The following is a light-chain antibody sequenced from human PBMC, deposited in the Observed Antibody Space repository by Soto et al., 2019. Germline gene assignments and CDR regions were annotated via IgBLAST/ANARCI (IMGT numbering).Light chain of an antibody. CDR3: HQYNDYST. Sequence: DIQVTQSPSTLSASVGDRVTITCRASQSISGWLAWYQQKPGKAPKLLIYKGSSLQSGVPSRFSGSGSGTEFTLTISSLQPDDFATYYCHQYNDYSTFGQGTKLEIK. CDR2: KGS. CDR1: QSISGW. V-gene: IGKV1-5*03. J-gene: IGKJ2*01.